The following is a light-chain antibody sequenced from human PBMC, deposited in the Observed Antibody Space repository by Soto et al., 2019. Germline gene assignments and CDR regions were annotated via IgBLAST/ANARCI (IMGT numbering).Light chain of an antibody. V-gene: IGLV1-40*01. J-gene: IGLJ1*01. CDR1: SSNIGAGYD. CDR3: QSYDSSLSGYV. Sequence: QSVLTQPPSVSGAPGQRVTISCTGSSSNIGAGYDVHWYQQLPGTAPKLLLYGNSNRPSGVPDRLSGSKSGTSASLAITGLQAEDEADYCCQSYDSSLSGYVFGTGTKVTVL. CDR2: GNS.